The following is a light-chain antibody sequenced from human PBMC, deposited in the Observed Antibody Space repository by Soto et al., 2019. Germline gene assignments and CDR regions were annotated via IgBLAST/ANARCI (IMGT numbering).Light chain of an antibody. Sequence: DIQMTQSPSTLSASVGDRVIITCRASQTVERWMAWYQQKPGKAPKLLISDVSTLERGVPSRFSGSGSATEFTLTISGLRPDDFATYYCQQYKDYVYTFGQGTKVDI. CDR2: DVS. CDR3: QQYKDYVYT. V-gene: IGKV1-5*01. J-gene: IGKJ2*01. CDR1: QTVERW.